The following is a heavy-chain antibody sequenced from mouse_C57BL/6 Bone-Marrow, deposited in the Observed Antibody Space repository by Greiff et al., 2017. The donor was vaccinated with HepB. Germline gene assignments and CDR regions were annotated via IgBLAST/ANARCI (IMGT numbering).Heavy chain of an antibody. CDR3: ARRYDYDEGDFDY. CDR2: IYPGSGST. V-gene: IGHV1-55*01. Sequence: QVQLQQPGAELVKPGASVKMSCKASGYTFTSYWITWVKQRPGQGLEWIGDIYPGSGSTNYNEKFKSKATLTVDTSSSTAYMQLSSLTSEDSAVYYCARRYDYDEGDFDYWGQGTTLTVSS. CDR1: GYTFTSYW. D-gene: IGHD2-4*01. J-gene: IGHJ2*01.